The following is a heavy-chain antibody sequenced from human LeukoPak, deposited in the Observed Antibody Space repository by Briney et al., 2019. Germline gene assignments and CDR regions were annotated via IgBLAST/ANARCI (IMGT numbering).Heavy chain of an antibody. J-gene: IGHJ6*02. D-gene: IGHD1-1*01. CDR3: ARHLTKTGPPGYYGMDV. CDR2: IYYSGST. Sequence: PSETLSLTCTVSGGSISSYYWSWLRQPPGKGLEGIGYIYYSGSTNYNPSLKSRVTISVDTSKNQFSLKLSSVTAADTAVYYCARHLTKTGPPGYYGMDVWGQGTTVTVSS. V-gene: IGHV4-59*08. CDR1: GGSISSYY.